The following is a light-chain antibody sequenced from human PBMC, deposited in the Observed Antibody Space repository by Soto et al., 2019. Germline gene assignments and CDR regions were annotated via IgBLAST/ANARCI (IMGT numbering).Light chain of an antibody. CDR1: SSDVGGYAY. CDR2: DVT. Sequence: QSALTQPASVSGSPGQSITISCTGTSSDVGGYAYVSWYQQHPGKAPKLIIYDVTNRPSGISNRFSGSKSGNTASLTISGLQAEDEADYYCSSYTSSSALVVLGGGTKLTVL. V-gene: IGLV2-14*03. J-gene: IGLJ3*02. CDR3: SSYTSSSALVV.